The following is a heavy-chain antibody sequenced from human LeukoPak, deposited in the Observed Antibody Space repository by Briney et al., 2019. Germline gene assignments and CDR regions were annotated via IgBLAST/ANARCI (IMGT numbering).Heavy chain of an antibody. CDR1: GGSISSGSYF. Sequence: SETLSLTCTVSGGSISSGSYFWSWIRQPAGKGLEWIGRIYTSGSTKYNPSLESRVTISVDTSKNQFSLKLSSVTAADTAVYYCARDRTYGSADYYYGMDVWGQGTTVTVSS. V-gene: IGHV4-61*02. CDR2: IYTSGST. CDR3: ARDRTYGSADYYYGMDV. J-gene: IGHJ6*02. D-gene: IGHD3-10*01.